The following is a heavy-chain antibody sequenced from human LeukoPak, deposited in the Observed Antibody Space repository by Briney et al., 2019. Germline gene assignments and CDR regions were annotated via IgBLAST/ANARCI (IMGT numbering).Heavy chain of an antibody. J-gene: IGHJ6*03. V-gene: IGHV4-39*01. Sequence: PSETLSLTCTVSGGSISSSSYCWGWIRQPRGKGLEWIGSIYYSGSIYYNQSRKSRITISVDTSKNQFSLKLSSVTAAHTAVYYCARHLRLIDFWSGYGGYYYYMDVWGKGTTVTVSS. CDR1: GGSISSSSYC. D-gene: IGHD3-3*01. CDR2: IYYSGSI. CDR3: ARHLRLIDFWSGYGGYYYYMDV.